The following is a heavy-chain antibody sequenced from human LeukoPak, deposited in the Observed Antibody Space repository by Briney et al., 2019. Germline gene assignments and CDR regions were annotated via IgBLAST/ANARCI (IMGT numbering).Heavy chain of an antibody. J-gene: IGHJ4*02. D-gene: IGHD6-13*01. CDR3: ARASAAGPPPFFDY. CDR1: GGSISSYY. V-gene: IGHV4-59*01. Sequence: SETLSLTCTVSGGSISSYYRSWIRQPPGKGLEWIGYIYYSGSTNYNPSLKSRVTISVDTSKNQFSLKLSSVTAADTAVYYCARASAAGPPPFFDYWGQGTLVTISS. CDR2: IYYSGST.